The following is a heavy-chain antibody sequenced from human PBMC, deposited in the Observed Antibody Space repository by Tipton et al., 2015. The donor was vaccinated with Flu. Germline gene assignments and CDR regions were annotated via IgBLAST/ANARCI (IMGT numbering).Heavy chain of an antibody. CDR2: ISTSGST. D-gene: IGHD5-12*01. CDR3: ARDLRGYSGYTGGDAFDM. J-gene: IGHJ3*02. CDR1: GGSISSSSYY. Sequence: TLSLTCTVSGGSISSSSYYWGWIRQPPGKGLEWIGRISTSGSTNYNASLESRVTLSRDTSKNHISLRLRSATAADTALYYCARDLRGYSGYTGGDAFDMWGRGIMVFVSS. V-gene: IGHV4-61*02.